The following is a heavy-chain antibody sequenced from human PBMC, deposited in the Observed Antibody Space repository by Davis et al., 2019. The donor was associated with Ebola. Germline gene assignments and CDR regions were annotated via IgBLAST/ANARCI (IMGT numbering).Heavy chain of an antibody. Sequence: AASVKVSCKAFGYTFTSYGISWVRQAPGQGLEWMGWISAYNGNTNYAQKLQGRVTMTTDTSTSTAYMELRSLRSDDTAVYYCARDSIIAVAGRDYYYGMDVWGQGTTVTVSS. D-gene: IGHD6-19*01. V-gene: IGHV1-18*01. CDR1: GYTFTSYG. J-gene: IGHJ6*02. CDR3: ARDSIIAVAGRDYYYGMDV. CDR2: ISAYNGNT.